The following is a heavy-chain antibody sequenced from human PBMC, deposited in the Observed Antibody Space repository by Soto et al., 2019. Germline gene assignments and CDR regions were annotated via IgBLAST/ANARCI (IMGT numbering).Heavy chain of an antibody. D-gene: IGHD6-13*01. CDR3: AKDGGQQLVRSYMDV. CDR2: ISWNSGSI. CDR1: GFTFDDYA. V-gene: IGHV3-9*01. J-gene: IGHJ6*03. Sequence: EVQLVESGGGLVQPGRSLRLSCAASGFTFDDYAMHWVRQAPGKGLEWVSGISWNSGSIGYADSVKGRFTISRDNAKNSLYLQMNSLRAEDTALYYCAKDGGQQLVRSYMDVWGKGTTVTVSS.